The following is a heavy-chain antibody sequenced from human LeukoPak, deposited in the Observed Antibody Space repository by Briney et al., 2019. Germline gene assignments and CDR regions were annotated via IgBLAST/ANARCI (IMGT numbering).Heavy chain of an antibody. J-gene: IGHJ4*02. CDR3: AKAPRGFQWFMDY. V-gene: IGHV3-30*02. CDR2: IRYDGSTK. D-gene: IGHD2-8*02. Sequence: GGSLRLSCAASGFTFSSYAMSWVRQAPGKGLEWVAFIRYDGSTKYYADSVKGRFTISRDNSKNTLYLQMDNLRPEDTAVYYCAKAPRGFQWFMDYWGQGTLVTVSS. CDR1: GFTFSSYA.